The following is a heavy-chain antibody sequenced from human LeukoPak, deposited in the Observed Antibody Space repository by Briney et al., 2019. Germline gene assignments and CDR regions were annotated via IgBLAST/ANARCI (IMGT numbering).Heavy chain of an antibody. D-gene: IGHD3-22*01. CDR3: AREYDSSGYFDY. J-gene: IGHJ4*02. V-gene: IGHV4-59*01. CDR2: IYYSGST. CDR1: GFTFSSYG. Sequence: PGGSLRLSCAASGFTFSSYGMHWIRQPPGKGLEWIGYIYYSGSTNYNPSLKSRVTISVDTSKNQFSLKLSSVTAADTAVYYCAREYDSSGYFDYWGQGTLVTVSS.